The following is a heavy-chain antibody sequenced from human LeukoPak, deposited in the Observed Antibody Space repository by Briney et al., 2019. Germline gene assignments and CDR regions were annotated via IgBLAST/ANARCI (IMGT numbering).Heavy chain of an antibody. CDR2: ISGTSGRT. Sequence: GGSLRLSCAASGFTFSNYAMDWVRQAPGKGLEWVSAISGTSGRTYYADSVKGRFTISRDNSKNTLYLQMNSLRAEDTAVYYCAKGGAVTAMPIDYWGQGTLVTVSS. CDR1: GFTFSNYA. V-gene: IGHV3-23*01. J-gene: IGHJ4*02. CDR3: AKGGAVTAMPIDY. D-gene: IGHD2-21*02.